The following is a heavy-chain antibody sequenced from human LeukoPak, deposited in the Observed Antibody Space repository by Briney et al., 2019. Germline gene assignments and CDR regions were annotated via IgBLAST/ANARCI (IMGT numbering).Heavy chain of an antibody. CDR3: ARHGSTYVVNWLDP. Sequence: PSETLSLTCTVSGGSIIGYYWSWIRQPPGKGLEWIGFIYTSGSTKYNPSLKSRVTISVDTSKNQFSLKLISVTAADAAVYYCARHGSTYVVNWLDPWGQGTLVTVSS. CDR2: IYTSGST. J-gene: IGHJ5*02. V-gene: IGHV4-4*09. CDR1: GGSIIGYY. D-gene: IGHD2-15*01.